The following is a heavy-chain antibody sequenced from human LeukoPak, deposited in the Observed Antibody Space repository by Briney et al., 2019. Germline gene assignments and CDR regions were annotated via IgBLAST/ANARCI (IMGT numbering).Heavy chain of an antibody. D-gene: IGHD3-22*01. Sequence: HPGRSLRLSCAASGFTFSSYGMHWVRQAPGKGLEWVAVISYDGSNKYYADSVKGRFTISRDNSKNTLYLQMNSLRAEDTAVYYCAKAMIVVVPFDYWGQGTMVTVSS. CDR3: AKAMIVVVPFDY. CDR2: ISYDGSNK. CDR1: GFTFSSYG. V-gene: IGHV3-30*18. J-gene: IGHJ4*02.